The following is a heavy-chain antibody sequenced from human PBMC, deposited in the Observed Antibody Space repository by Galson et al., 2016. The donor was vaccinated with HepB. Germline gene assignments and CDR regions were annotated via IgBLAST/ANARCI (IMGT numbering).Heavy chain of an antibody. Sequence: SLRLSCAASGFTFRNYAMSWVRQAPGKGLEWVSGISGSGGCTYYADSVKGRFTISRDHSKIMLYLQMNSLRAEDTAVYYCAKSIRMIVVFNFDYWGQGALVTVSS. V-gene: IGHV3-23*01. CDR1: GFTFRNYA. CDR3: AKSIRMIVVFNFDY. D-gene: IGHD3-22*01. CDR2: ISGSGGCT. J-gene: IGHJ4*02.